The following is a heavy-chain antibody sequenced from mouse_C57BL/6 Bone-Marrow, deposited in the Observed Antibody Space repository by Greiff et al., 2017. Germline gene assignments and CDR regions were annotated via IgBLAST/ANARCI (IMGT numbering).Heavy chain of an antibody. D-gene: IGHD1-1*01. CDR1: GYTFTSYD. Sequence: QVQLQQSGPELVKPGASVKLSCKASGYTFTSYDINWVKQRPGQGLEWIGWIYPRDGSTKYNEKFQGKATLTVDTSSSTAYIELHSLTSEDSAVYFCAAYYGSSSWYFDVWGTGTTVTVSS. CDR3: AAYYGSSSWYFDV. J-gene: IGHJ1*03. CDR2: IYPRDGST. V-gene: IGHV1-85*01.